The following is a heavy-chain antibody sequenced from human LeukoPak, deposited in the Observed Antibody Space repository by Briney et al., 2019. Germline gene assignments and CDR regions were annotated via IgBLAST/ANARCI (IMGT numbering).Heavy chain of an antibody. CDR1: GGSISSGSYY. D-gene: IGHD2-2*02. CDR3: ARDDIVVVPAAIPEVYYYYMDV. CDR2: IYTSGST. Sequence: SETLSLTCIVSGGSISSGSYYWSWIRQPAGKGLEWIGRIYTSGSTNYNPSLKSRVTISVDTSKNQFSLRLSSVTAADTAVYYCARDDIVVVPAAIPEVYYYYMDVWGKGTTVTVSS. J-gene: IGHJ6*03. V-gene: IGHV4-61*02.